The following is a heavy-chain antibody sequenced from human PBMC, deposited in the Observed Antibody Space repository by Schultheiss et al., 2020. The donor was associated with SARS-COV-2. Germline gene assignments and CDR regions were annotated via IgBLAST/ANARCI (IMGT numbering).Heavy chain of an antibody. CDR2: ISYDGSNK. CDR3: ARDEMVQGVIHYYYYGMDV. CDR1: GFTFSSYG. V-gene: IGHV3-30*03. D-gene: IGHD3-10*01. Sequence: GESLKISCAASGFTFSSYGMHWVRQAPGKGLEWVAVISYDGSNKYYADSVKGRFTISRDNSKNTLYLQMNSLRAEDTAVYYCARDEMVQGVIHYYYYGMDVWGQGTTVTVSS. J-gene: IGHJ6*02.